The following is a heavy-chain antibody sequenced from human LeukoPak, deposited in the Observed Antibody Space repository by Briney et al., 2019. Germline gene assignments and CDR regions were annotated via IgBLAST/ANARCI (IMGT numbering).Heavy chain of an antibody. D-gene: IGHD5-24*01. V-gene: IGHV4-30-4*01. CDR1: GGSISSGDYY. CDR2: IYYSGST. J-gene: IGHJ4*02. Sequence: SQTLSLTCTVSGGSISSGDYYWSWIRQPPGKGLEWIGYIYYSGSTYYNPSLKSRVTISVDTSKNQFSLKLSSVTAADTAVYYCARGSDYNYGWYFDYWGQGTLVTVSS. CDR3: ARGSDYNYGWYFDY.